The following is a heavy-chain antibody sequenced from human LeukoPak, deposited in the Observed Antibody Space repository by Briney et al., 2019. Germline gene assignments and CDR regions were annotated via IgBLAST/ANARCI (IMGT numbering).Heavy chain of an antibody. CDR3: ASGGSYWTGEYFQH. J-gene: IGHJ1*01. V-gene: IGHV1-69*13. CDR1: GGTFSSYA. D-gene: IGHD1-26*01. Sequence: GASVKVSCKASGGTFSSYAISWVRQAPGQGLEWMGGIIPIFGTANYAQKFQGRVTITADESTSTAYMELSSLRSEDTAVYYCASGGSYWTGEYFQHWGQGTLVTVSS. CDR2: IIPIFGTA.